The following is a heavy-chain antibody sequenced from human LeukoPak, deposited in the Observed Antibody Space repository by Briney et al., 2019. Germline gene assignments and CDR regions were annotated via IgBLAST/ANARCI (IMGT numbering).Heavy chain of an antibody. J-gene: IGHJ4*02. V-gene: IGHV3-30-3*01. D-gene: IGHD6-19*01. CDR1: GYTFTGYY. Sequence: SCKASGYTFTGYYMHWVRQAPGKGLEWVAVISYDGSNKYYADSVKGRFTISRDNSKNTLYLQMNSLRAEDTAVYYCAREYSSGWYRYYFDYWGQGTLVTVSS. CDR3: AREYSSGWYRYYFDY. CDR2: ISYDGSNK.